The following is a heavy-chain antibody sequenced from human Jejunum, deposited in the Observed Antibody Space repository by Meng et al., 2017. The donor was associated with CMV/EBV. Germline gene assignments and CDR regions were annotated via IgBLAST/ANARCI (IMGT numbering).Heavy chain of an antibody. CDR3: ARRGAVSGSFDY. CDR1: GYTFSGYY. J-gene: IGHJ4*02. Sequence: SGYTFSGYYLHWVRQAPGQGLEWMGWINPNSGGTNYAQNFQGSVTMTRDTSITTAYMELSRLRSDDTAMYYCARRGAVSGSFDYWGQGTLVTVSS. CDR2: INPNSGGT. D-gene: IGHD6-25*01. V-gene: IGHV1-2*02.